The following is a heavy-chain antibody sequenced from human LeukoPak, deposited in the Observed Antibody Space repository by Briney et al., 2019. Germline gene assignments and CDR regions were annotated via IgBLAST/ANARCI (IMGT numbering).Heavy chain of an antibody. J-gene: IGHJ4*02. Sequence: PGGSLRLSCAASGFTFSTYWMHWVRQAPGKGLEWVSSISSSSSYIYYADSVKGRFTISRDNAKNSLYLQMNSLRAEDTAVYYCARDIVMNSSGWYCWGQGTLVTVSS. CDR1: GFTFSTYW. CDR3: ARDIVMNSSGWYC. CDR2: ISSSSSYI. D-gene: IGHD6-19*01. V-gene: IGHV3-21*01.